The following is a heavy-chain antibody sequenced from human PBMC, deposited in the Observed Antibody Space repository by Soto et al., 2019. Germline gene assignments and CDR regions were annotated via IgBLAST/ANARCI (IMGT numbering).Heavy chain of an antibody. Sequence: PSETLSLTCTVSGGSISSYYWSWIRQPPGKGLEWIGYIYYSGSTNYNPSLKSRVTISVDTSKNQFSLKLSSVTAADTAVYYCVALPRLQYGLPFDYWGQGTLVTVSS. CDR2: IYYSGST. V-gene: IGHV4-59*01. J-gene: IGHJ4*02. CDR1: GGSISSYY. D-gene: IGHD4-17*01. CDR3: VALPRLQYGLPFDY.